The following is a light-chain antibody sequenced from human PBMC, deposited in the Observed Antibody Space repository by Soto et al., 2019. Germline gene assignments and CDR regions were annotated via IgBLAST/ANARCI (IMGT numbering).Light chain of an antibody. CDR3: QQYYSTPRT. J-gene: IGKJ1*01. CDR2: WAS. V-gene: IGKV4-1*01. Sequence: DIVMTQSPDSLAVSLGERATINCKSSQTVLDSVNNKDYLTWYQQKPGQPPKLLIYWASTREFGVPDRFSGSGSGTDFTLTISSLQAEDVAVYYCQQYYSTPRTFGHGTKVEIK. CDR1: QTVLDSVNNKDY.